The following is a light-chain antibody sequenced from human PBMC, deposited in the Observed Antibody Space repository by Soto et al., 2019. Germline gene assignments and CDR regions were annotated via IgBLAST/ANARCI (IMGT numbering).Light chain of an antibody. CDR1: QDISNY. J-gene: IGKJ4*01. CDR3: QQYDNLPLT. V-gene: IGKV1-33*01. CDR2: DAS. Sequence: DIQMTQSPSSLSASVGDRVTITCQASQDISNYLNWYQQKPGKAPKLLIYDASNLETGVPSRFSGSGSGTDFTFTISSLQPEDIATYYCQQYDNLPLTFGGGTKVGI.